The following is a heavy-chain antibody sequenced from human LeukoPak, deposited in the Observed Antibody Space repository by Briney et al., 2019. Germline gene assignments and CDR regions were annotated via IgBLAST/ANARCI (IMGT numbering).Heavy chain of an antibody. CDR1: GYTFTSYG. Sequence: ASVKVSCKASGYTFTSYGISWVRQAPGQGLEWMGWISAYNGNTNYAQKLQGRVTMTTDTSTSTAYMELRSLRSDDTAVYYCARELLWFGVYYFDYWGQGTLVTVSS. V-gene: IGHV1-18*01. D-gene: IGHD3-10*01. CDR2: ISAYNGNT. CDR3: ARELLWFGVYYFDY. J-gene: IGHJ4*02.